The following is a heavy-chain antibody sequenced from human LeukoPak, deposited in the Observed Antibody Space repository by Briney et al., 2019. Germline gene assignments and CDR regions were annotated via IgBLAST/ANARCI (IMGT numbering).Heavy chain of an antibody. CDR2: ISSSSSYI. CDR1: GFTFSSYG. J-gene: IGHJ6*02. Sequence: GGSLRLSCAASGFTFSSYGMNWVRQAPGKGLEWVSSISSSSSYIYYADSVKGRFTISRDNAKNSLYLQMNSLRAEDTAVYYCARNIAAASGYYYGMDVWGQGTTVTVSS. V-gene: IGHV3-21*01. D-gene: IGHD6-13*01. CDR3: ARNIAAASGYYYGMDV.